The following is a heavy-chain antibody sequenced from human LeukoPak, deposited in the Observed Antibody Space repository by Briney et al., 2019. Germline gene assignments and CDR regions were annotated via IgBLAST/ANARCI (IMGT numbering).Heavy chain of an antibody. Sequence: PSETLSLTCTVSGGSISSGSYYWSWIRQPAGKGLEWIGRIYTSGSTNYNPSLKSRVTISVDTSKNQFSLKLSSVTAADTAVYYCARTWQWLPFDYWGQGTLVTVSS. J-gene: IGHJ4*02. V-gene: IGHV4-61*02. CDR3: ARTWQWLPFDY. CDR2: IYTSGST. CDR1: GGSISSGSYY. D-gene: IGHD6-19*01.